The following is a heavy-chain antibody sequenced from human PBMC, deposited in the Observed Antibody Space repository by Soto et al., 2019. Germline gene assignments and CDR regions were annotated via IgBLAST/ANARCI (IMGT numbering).Heavy chain of an antibody. CDR2: IYCSGST. Sequence: SETLSLTCTGSGGSISRYYWSWIRQPPGKGLEWIGYIYCSGSTNYNPSLKSRVTISVDTSKNQFSLKLSSVTAADTAVYYCARDSLSIFGVVIPIWGQGTLVTVSS. CDR3: ARDSLSIFGVVIPI. CDR1: GGSISRYY. V-gene: IGHV4-59*01. D-gene: IGHD3-3*01. J-gene: IGHJ4*02.